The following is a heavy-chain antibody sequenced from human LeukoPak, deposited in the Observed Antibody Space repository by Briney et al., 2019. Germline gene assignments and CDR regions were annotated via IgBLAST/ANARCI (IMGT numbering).Heavy chain of an antibody. CDR3: AGSYYDILTGYPIYFDY. V-gene: IGHV4-59*01. Sequence: PSETLSLTCIISGGSISPYYWNWIRQPPGKGLEWIGYIYYSGSTNYNPSLKSRVTISVDTSKNQFSLKLSSVTAADTAVYYCAGSYYDILTGYPIYFDYWGQGTLVTVSS. CDR2: IYYSGST. D-gene: IGHD3-9*01. J-gene: IGHJ4*02. CDR1: GGSISPYY.